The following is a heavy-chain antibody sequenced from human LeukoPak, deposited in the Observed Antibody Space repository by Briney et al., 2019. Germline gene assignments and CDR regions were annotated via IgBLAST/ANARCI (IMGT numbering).Heavy chain of an antibody. CDR3: ARDAPNCLEWLCPMDV. J-gene: IGHJ6*03. CDR2: IIPIFGTA. CDR1: GGTFSSYA. Sequence: GASVKVSCKASGGTFSSYAISWVRQAPGQGLEWMGGIIPIFGTANYARKFQGRVTITADESTSTAYMELSSLRSEDTAVYYCARDAPNCLEWLCPMDVWGKGTTVTVSS. D-gene: IGHD5-12*01. V-gene: IGHV1-69*13.